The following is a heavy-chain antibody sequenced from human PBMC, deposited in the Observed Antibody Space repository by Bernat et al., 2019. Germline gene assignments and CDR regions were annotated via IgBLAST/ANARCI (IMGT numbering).Heavy chain of an antibody. J-gene: IGHJ4*02. D-gene: IGHD3-10*01. CDR2: IYYSGTT. CDR1: GGSISSGRYN. CDR3: ARQDGSGSFSENFFDS. V-gene: IGHV4-39*01. Sequence: QLQLQESGPGLVKPSETLSLTCIVSGGSISSGRYNWGWIRQPPGKGLEWLASIYYSGTTYYNPSLKSRVTIHVDTSKNRFSLKLSSVTAADTAVYYCARQDGSGSFSENFFDSWGQGTLVTVSA.